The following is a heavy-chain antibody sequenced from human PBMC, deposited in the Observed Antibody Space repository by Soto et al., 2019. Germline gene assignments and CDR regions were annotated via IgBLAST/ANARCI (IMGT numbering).Heavy chain of an antibody. Sequence: PSETLSLTCAVYGGSFSGYYWSWIRQPPGKGLEWIGEINHSGSTNYNPSLKSRVTISVDTSKNQFSLKLSSVTAADTAVYYCARVKRTIFGVATLYYFDYWGQGTLVTVSS. CDR3: ARVKRTIFGVATLYYFDY. J-gene: IGHJ4*02. D-gene: IGHD3-3*01. CDR1: GGSFSGYY. V-gene: IGHV4-34*01. CDR2: INHSGST.